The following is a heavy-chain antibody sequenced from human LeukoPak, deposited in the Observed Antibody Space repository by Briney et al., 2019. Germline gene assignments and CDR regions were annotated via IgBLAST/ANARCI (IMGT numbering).Heavy chain of an antibody. D-gene: IGHD3-16*02. CDR1: GFTFSSYW. CDR3: ARVKNYVWGSCRHYYFDY. Sequence: GGSLRLPCAASGFTFSSYWMHWVRQAPGKGLVWVSRINSDGSSTSYADSVKGRFTISRDNAKNTLYLQMNSLRAEDTAVYYCARVKNYVWGSCRHYYFDYWGQGTLVTVSS. V-gene: IGHV3-74*01. J-gene: IGHJ4*02. CDR2: INSDGSST.